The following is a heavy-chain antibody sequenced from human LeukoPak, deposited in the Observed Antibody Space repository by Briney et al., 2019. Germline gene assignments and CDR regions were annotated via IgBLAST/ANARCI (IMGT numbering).Heavy chain of an antibody. CDR3: ARVETISPYYYMDV. J-gene: IGHJ6*03. CDR1: GGSISSYY. CDR2: IYTSGST. D-gene: IGHD3-3*01. Sequence: SETLSLTRTASGGSISSYYWSWIRQPAGKGLEWIGRIYTSGSTNYNPSLKSRVTMSVDTSKNQFSLKLSSVTAADTAVYYCARVETISPYYYMDVWGKGTTDTVSS. V-gene: IGHV4-4*07.